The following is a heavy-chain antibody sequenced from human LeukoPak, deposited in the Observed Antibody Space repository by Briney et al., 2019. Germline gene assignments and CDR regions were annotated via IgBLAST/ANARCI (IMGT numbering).Heavy chain of an antibody. Sequence: RGESLKISCKGSGYSFTSYWIGWVRQMPGKGLEWMGTIYPGDSDTRYSPSFQGQVTISADKSISTAYLQWSSLKASDTAMYYCAGLIGYCSGGSCPLGPYYFDYWGQGTLVTVSS. V-gene: IGHV5-51*01. J-gene: IGHJ4*02. CDR2: IYPGDSDT. D-gene: IGHD2-15*01. CDR3: AGLIGYCSGGSCPLGPYYFDY. CDR1: GYSFTSYW.